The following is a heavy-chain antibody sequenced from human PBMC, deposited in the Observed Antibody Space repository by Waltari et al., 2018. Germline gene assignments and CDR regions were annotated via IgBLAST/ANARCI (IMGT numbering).Heavy chain of an antibody. V-gene: IGHV3-30*15. CDR1: GCSRSNYA. Sequence: QVQLVESGGGVVQSGRSLRLSCAAPGCSRSNYAVHWVRQAPGKGLEWVGVTSPDGFNKYYADSVQGRFTISRDRSLQMSALRSEDTAVYYCARGGSDRAPLDYWGRGTLVTVSS. D-gene: IGHD1-1*01. CDR3: ARGGSDRAPLDY. J-gene: IGHJ4*02. CDR2: TSPDGFNK.